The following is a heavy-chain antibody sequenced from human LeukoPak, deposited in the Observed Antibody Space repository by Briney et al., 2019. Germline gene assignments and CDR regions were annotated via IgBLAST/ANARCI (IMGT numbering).Heavy chain of an antibody. V-gene: IGHV1-69*13. CDR3: ARGTHDFWSGYSLFDY. CDR1: GGTFSSYA. CDR2: IIPIFGTA. Sequence: GASVKVSCKASGGTFSSYAISWVRQAPGQGLEWMGGIIPIFGTANYAQKFQGRVTITADESTSTAYMELSSLRSDDTAVYYCARGTHDFWSGYSLFDYWGQGTLVTVSS. D-gene: IGHD3-3*01. J-gene: IGHJ4*02.